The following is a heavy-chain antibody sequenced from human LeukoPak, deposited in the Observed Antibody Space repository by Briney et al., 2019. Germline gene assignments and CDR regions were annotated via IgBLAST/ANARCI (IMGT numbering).Heavy chain of an antibody. J-gene: IGHJ4*02. V-gene: IGHV2-70*11. CDR1: GFSLSTSGMC. CDR2: FDWDDDK. Sequence: SGPALVKPTQTLTLTCTFSGFSLSTSGMCVSWIRQPPGKALEWLARFDWDDDKYYSTSLKTRLTISKDTYKSQVVLTMTNMDPVDTATYYCARTLVPSSSWYVDPTDFDYWGQGTLVTVSS. D-gene: IGHD6-13*01. CDR3: ARTLVPSSSWYVDPTDFDY.